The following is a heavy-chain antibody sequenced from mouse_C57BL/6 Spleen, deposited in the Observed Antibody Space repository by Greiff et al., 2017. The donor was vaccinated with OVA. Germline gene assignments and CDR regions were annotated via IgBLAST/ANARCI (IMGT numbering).Heavy chain of an antibody. CDR2: INPKYGTT. V-gene: IGHV1-39*01. CDR3: ARGLLRYWFAY. D-gene: IGHD1-1*01. J-gene: IGHJ3*01. Sequence: EVQLVESGPELVKPGASVKISCKASGYSFTDYNMNWVKQSNGKSLEWIGGINPKYGTTSYNQKFKGKATLTVDQSSSQAYMQLNSLTSEDSAVYYCARGLLRYWFAYWGQGTLVTVSA. CDR1: GYSFTDYN.